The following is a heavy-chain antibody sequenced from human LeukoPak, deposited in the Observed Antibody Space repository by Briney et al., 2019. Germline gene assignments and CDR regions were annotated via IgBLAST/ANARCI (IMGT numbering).Heavy chain of an antibody. V-gene: IGHV3-74*03. Sequence: GGSLRLSCAASGFTFSTYWMHWVRQAPGKGLVWVSRVRPEGTTTAYADSVKGRFTISRDNAKNTLFLQMNSLSAEDTAVYYCARDLDWILFDYWGQGTLVTVSS. CDR1: GFTFSTYW. J-gene: IGHJ4*02. CDR3: ARDLDWILFDY. D-gene: IGHD3-9*01. CDR2: VRPEGTTT.